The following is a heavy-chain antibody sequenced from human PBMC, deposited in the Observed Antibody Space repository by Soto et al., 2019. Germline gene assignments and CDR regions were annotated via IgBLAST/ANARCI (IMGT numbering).Heavy chain of an antibody. D-gene: IGHD4-17*01. V-gene: IGHV4-30-4*01. CDR1: GGSISRGDYY. Sequence: SETLSLTCTVSGGSISRGDYYWSWIRQPPGKGLEWIGYIYYSGSTYYNPSLKSRVTISVDTSKNQFSLKLSSVTAGDTAVYYCAREIDYGDSHWGQGTLVTVSS. CDR3: AREIDYGDSH. CDR2: IYYSGST. J-gene: IGHJ4*02.